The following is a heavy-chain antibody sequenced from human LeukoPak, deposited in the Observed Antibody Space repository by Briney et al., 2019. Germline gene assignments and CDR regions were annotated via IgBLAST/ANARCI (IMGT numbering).Heavy chain of an antibody. D-gene: IGHD2-2*01. Sequence: PGGSLRLSCSASGFTFSMFAVHWVRQAPGKGLEYVSGITSSGGSTFYADTVKGRFTMSRDNSKNTLYLQMSSPRAEDTAVYYCVMMPLRGPSATSLDYWGQGTLVTVSS. CDR1: GFTFSMFA. CDR2: ITSSGGST. V-gene: IGHV3-64D*09. CDR3: VMMPLRGPSATSLDY. J-gene: IGHJ4*02.